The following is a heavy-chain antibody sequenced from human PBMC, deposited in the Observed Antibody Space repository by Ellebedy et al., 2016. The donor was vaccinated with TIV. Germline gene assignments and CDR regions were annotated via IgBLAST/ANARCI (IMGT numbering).Heavy chain of an antibody. CDR2: IVGSGGSR. J-gene: IGHJ4*02. CDR1: GYSFSSYA. Sequence: PGGSLRLSCAGSGYSFSSYAMSWVRQAPGKGLEWVSGIVGSGGSRYADSVKGRFTISRDNSKSTLDLQMSSLRAEDTAVYYCAKDRISGDGYWVFDFWGQGTLVTVSS. V-gene: IGHV3-23*01. D-gene: IGHD5-18*01. CDR3: AKDRISGDGYWVFDF.